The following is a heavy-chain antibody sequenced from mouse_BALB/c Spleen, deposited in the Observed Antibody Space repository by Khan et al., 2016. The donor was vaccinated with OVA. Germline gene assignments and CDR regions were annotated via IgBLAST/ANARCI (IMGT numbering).Heavy chain of an antibody. Sequence: EVQLQESGPGLVKPSQSLSLTCTVSGCSITSDYAWNWIRQFPGNKLEWMGYITYSGSTSYNPSLKSRISIPRDTSKNQFFLQLNFVTTEDTATYYCAMGSTYWGQGTLVTVSA. V-gene: IGHV3-2*02. CDR3: AMGSTY. CDR2: ITYSGST. J-gene: IGHJ3*01. D-gene: IGHD2-3*01. CDR1: GCSITSDYA.